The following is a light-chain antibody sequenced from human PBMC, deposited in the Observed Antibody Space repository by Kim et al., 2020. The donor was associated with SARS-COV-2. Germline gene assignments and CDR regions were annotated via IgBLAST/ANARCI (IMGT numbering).Light chain of an antibody. J-gene: IGKJ1*01. V-gene: IGKV1-27*01. Sequence: ACVGDRFTITGRASQDISNYLAWFQLKPGKAPKLLIYAASALQPGVPSRFSGSGSGTYFTLTVTSLQPEDVATYYCQKCDSAPWTFGQGTKVDIK. CDR1: QDISNY. CDR3: QKCDSAPWT. CDR2: AAS.